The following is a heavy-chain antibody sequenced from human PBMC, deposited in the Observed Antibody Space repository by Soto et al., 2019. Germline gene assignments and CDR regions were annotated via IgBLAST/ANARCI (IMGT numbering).Heavy chain of an antibody. CDR2: INTNTGNP. CDR3: ARWGYGRASDY. J-gene: IGHJ4*02. D-gene: IGHD5-12*01. V-gene: IGHV7-4-1*01. CDR1: GYTFTSSA. Sequence: GASVKVSCKASGYTFTSSAMNWVRQAPGQGLEWMGWINTNTGNPTYAQGFTGRFVFSLDTSVSTAYLQICSLKSEDTAVYYCARWGYGRASDYWGQAILVTLST.